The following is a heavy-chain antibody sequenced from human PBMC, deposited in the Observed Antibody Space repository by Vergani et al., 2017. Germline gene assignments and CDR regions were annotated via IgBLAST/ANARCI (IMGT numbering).Heavy chain of an antibody. CDR2: ISSSSSYI. Sequence: EVQLVESGGGLVKRGGSLRLSCAASGFTFSSYSMNWVRQAPGKGLEWVSSISSSSSYIHYSDSLKGRFTISRDNAKSSLYLQMNSLRAEDTAVYYCARDAGLYGDYSLYYYYYGMDVWGQGTTVTVSS. V-gene: IGHV3-21*01. CDR1: GFTFSSYS. CDR3: ARDAGLYGDYSLYYYYYGMDV. J-gene: IGHJ6*02. D-gene: IGHD4-17*01.